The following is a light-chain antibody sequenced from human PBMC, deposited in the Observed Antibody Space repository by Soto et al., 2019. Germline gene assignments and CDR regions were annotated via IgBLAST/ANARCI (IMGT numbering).Light chain of an antibody. J-gene: IGKJ2*01. CDR3: QQSYGTPPS. V-gene: IGKV1-39*01. CDR1: QSISSY. CDR2: AAS. Sequence: DIQMTQSPSSLSASVGDRVTITCRASQSISSYLNWYQQKPVKAPKLLIYAASSLQSGVPSRFSESGSGTDFTLTISSLQPEDFATYYCQQSYGTPPSFGQGTKLEIK.